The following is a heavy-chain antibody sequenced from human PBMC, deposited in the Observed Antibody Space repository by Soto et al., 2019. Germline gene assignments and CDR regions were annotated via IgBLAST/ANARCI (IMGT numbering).Heavy chain of an antibody. J-gene: IGHJ6*03. CDR3: AKGGEDCSSTSCYLGYYYYYMDV. CDR2: ISGSGGST. Sequence: PGGSLRLSCAASGFTFSSYAMSWVRQAPGKGLEWVSAISGSGGSTYYADSVKGRFTISRDNSKNTLYLQMNSLRAEDTAVYYCAKGGEDCSSTSCYLGYYYYYMDVWGKGTTVTVSS. V-gene: IGHV3-23*01. CDR1: GFTFSSYA. D-gene: IGHD2-2*01.